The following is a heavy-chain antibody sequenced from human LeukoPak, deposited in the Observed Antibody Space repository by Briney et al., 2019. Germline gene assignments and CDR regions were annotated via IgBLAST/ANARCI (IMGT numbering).Heavy chain of an antibody. J-gene: IGHJ5*02. CDR3: AREKGITIFGVVNWFDP. Sequence: ASVKVSCKASGYTFTSYGISWVRQAPGQGLEWMGWISAYNGNTNYAQKLQGRVTMTTDTSTSTAYMELRSLRSDDTAVYYCAREKGITIFGVVNWFDPWGQGTLVTVSS. CDR1: GYTFTSYG. D-gene: IGHD3-3*01. V-gene: IGHV1-18*01. CDR2: ISAYNGNT.